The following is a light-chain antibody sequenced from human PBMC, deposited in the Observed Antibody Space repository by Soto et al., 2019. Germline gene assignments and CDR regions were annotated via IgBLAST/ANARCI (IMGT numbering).Light chain of an antibody. Sequence: EIVMTQSPATLSVSPGERATLSCRASQSVSSNLAWYQQKPGQAPRFLIYGASTRATGIPARFSGSGSGTEFTLTISSLEPEDFAVYYCQQRSNWPLTFGGGTKVDIK. CDR3: QQRSNWPLT. CDR1: QSVSSN. V-gene: IGKV3-15*01. CDR2: GAS. J-gene: IGKJ4*01.